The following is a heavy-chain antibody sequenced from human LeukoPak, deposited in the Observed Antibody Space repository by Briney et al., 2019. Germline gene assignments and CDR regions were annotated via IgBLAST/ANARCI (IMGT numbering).Heavy chain of an antibody. J-gene: IGHJ2*01. Sequence: PSETLSLTCAVSGGSISSSNWWSWVRPPPGKGLEWIGEIYHSGSTNYNPSLKSRVTISVDKSKNQFSLKLSSVTAADTAVYYCARDSGVVVVAATKYFDLWGRGTLVTVSS. D-gene: IGHD2-15*01. CDR2: IYHSGST. CDR3: ARDSGVVVVAATKYFDL. CDR1: GGSISSSNW. V-gene: IGHV4-4*02.